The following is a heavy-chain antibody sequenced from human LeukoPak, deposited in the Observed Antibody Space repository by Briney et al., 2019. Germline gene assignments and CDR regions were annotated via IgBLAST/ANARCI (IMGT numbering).Heavy chain of an antibody. CDR2: VYNSGGT. CDR3: ARGGYYGSGSYGDY. J-gene: IGHJ4*02. V-gene: IGHV4-59*01. CDR1: GASISSYS. Sequence: SQSLSPTCPVSGASISSYSCGWVRQPPGKGLEWIGSVYNSGGTNYHPSLKSRATISVDKSKNQFSLKLSSVTAADTAVYYCARGGYYGSGSYGDYWGQGTLVTVSS. D-gene: IGHD3-10*01.